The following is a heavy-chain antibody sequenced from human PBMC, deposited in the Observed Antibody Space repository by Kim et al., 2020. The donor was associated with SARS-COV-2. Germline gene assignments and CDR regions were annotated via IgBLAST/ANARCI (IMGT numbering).Heavy chain of an antibody. CDR1: GGSFSGYY. V-gene: IGHV4-34*01. CDR3: ARGRFVLVPAAIYYYYGM. Sequence: SETLSLTCAVYGGSFSGYYWSWIRQPPGKGLEWIGEINHSGSTNYNPSLKSRVTISVDTSKNQFSLKLSSVTAADTAVYYCARGRFVLVPAAIYYYYGM. D-gene: IGHD2-2*02. J-gene: IGHJ6*01. CDR2: INHSGST.